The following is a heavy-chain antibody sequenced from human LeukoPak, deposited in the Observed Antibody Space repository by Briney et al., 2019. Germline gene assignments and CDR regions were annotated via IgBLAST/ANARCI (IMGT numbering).Heavy chain of an antibody. CDR3: AREWGSYSRGGDY. CDR2: ISSSSSYI. D-gene: IGHD1-26*01. Sequence: GGSLRLSCAASGFTFSSYIMNWVRQAPGKGLEWVSSISSSSSYIYYTDSVKGRFTISRDNAKNSLYPQMNSLRAEDTAVYFCAREWGSYSRGGDYWGQGTLVTVSS. J-gene: IGHJ4*02. CDR1: GFTFSSYI. V-gene: IGHV3-21*01.